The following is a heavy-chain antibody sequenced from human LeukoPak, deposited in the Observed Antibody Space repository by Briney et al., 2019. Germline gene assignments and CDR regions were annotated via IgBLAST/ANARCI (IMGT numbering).Heavy chain of an antibody. Sequence: GGSLRLSCAASGFTFSSYSMNWVRQAPGKGLEWVSYISTTSSTTYYADSVTGRFTISRDSAKNSLYLQMNSLRDEDTAVYYCATDTLWSFDYWGQGTLVTVSS. V-gene: IGHV3-48*02. J-gene: IGHJ4*02. CDR1: GFTFSSYS. D-gene: IGHD3-10*01. CDR3: ATDTLWSFDY. CDR2: ISTTSSTT.